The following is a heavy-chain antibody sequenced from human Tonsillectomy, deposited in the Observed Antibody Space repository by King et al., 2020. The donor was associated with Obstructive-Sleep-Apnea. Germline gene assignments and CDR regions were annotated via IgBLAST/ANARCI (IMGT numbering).Heavy chain of an antibody. CDR1: GYTFTSYG. CDR3: ARDGVLLWFGEPNRYYYYGMDV. Sequence: VQLVESGAEVKKPGASVKVSCKASGYTFTSYGISWVRQAPGQGLEWMGWISAYNGNTNYAQKLQGRVTMTTDTATSTAYMELRSLRSDDTAVYYCARDGVLLWFGEPNRYYYYGMDVWGQGTTVTVSS. CDR2: ISAYNGNT. V-gene: IGHV1-18*01. J-gene: IGHJ6*02. D-gene: IGHD3-10*01.